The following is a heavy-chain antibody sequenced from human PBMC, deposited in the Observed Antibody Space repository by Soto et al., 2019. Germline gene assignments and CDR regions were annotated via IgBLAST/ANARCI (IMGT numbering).Heavy chain of an antibody. V-gene: IGHV3-23*01. Sequence: GGSLRLSCAASGFTFSSYAMSWVRQAPGKGLEWVSAISGSGGSTYYADSVKGRFTISRDNSKNTLYLQMNSLRAEDTAVYYCAKQYLRLRWPSSLGYWGQGTLVTVSS. CDR2: ISGSGGST. CDR1: GFTFSSYA. CDR3: AKQYLRLRWPSSLGY. D-gene: IGHD4-17*01. J-gene: IGHJ4*02.